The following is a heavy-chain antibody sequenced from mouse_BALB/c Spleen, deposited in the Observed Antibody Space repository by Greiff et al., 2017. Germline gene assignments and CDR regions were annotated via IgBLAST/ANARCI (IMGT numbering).Heavy chain of an antibody. CDR2: ISSGGSYT. CDR1: GFTFSSYA. CDR3: ARGEGFAY. J-gene: IGHJ3*01. V-gene: IGHV5-9-3*01. Sequence: EVQLQESGGGLVKPGGSLKLSCAASGFTFSSYAMSWVRQTPEKRLEWVATISSGGSYTYYPDSVKGRFTISRDNAKNTLYLQMSSLRSEDTAMYYCARGEGFAYWGQGTLVTVSA.